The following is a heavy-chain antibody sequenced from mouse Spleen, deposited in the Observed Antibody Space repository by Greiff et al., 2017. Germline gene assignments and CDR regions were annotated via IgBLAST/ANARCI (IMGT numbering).Heavy chain of an antibody. CDR3: ARRNYDYFYWYFDV. CDR2: ISSGSSTI. D-gene: IGHD2-4*01. CDR1: GFTFSDYG. J-gene: IGHJ1*01. V-gene: IGHV5-17*01. Sequence: DVKLVESGGGLVKPGGSLKLSCAASGFTFSDYGMHWVRQAPEKGLEWVAYISSGSSTIYYADTVKGRFTISRDNAKNTLFLQMTSLRSEDTAMYYCARRNYDYFYWYFDVWGAGTTVTVSS.